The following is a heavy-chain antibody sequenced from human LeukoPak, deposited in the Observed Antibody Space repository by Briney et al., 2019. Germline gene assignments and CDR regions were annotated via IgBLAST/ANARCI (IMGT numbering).Heavy chain of an antibody. D-gene: IGHD6-6*01. CDR3: AREDTSSGFSRYYFDY. J-gene: IGHJ4*02. V-gene: IGHV3-21*01. Sequence: GRSLRLSCAASGFTFSSYAMHWVRQAPGKGLEWVSSISSSSSYIYYADSVKGRFTISRDNAKNSLYLQMNSLRAEDTAVYYCAREDTSSGFSRYYFDYWGQGTLVTVSS. CDR2: ISSSSSYI. CDR1: GFTFSSYA.